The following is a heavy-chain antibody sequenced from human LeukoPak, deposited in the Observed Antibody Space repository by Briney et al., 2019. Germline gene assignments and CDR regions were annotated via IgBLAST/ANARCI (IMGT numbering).Heavy chain of an antibody. CDR2: IYYSGST. CDR3: ARGYCSSTSCYHVPFDY. CDR1: GGSISSYY. D-gene: IGHD2-2*01. V-gene: IGHV4-59*01. J-gene: IGHJ4*02. Sequence: SETLSLTCTVSGGSISSYYWSWIRQPPGKGLEWIGYIYYSGSTNYDPSLKSRVTISVDTSKNQFSLKLSSETAADTAVYYCARGYCSSTSCYHVPFDYWGQGTLVTVSS.